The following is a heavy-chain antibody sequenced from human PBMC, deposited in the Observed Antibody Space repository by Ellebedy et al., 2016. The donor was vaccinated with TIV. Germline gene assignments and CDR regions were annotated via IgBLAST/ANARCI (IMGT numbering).Heavy chain of an antibody. CDR1: GGSISSGGYY. CDR2: IYYSGST. Sequence: SETLSLXXTVSGGSISSGGYYWGWIRQPPGKGLEWIGSIYYSGSTYYNPSLKSRVTISVDKSKNQFSLKLSSVTAADTAVYYCARDLLQGREYYYYYYGMDVWGQGTTVTVSS. CDR3: ARDLLQGREYYYYYYGMDV. J-gene: IGHJ6*02. V-gene: IGHV4-39*07.